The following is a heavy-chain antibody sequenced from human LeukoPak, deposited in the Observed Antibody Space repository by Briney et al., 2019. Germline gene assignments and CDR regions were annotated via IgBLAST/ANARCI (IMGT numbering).Heavy chain of an antibody. Sequence: GGSLRLSCAASGFIFNNYGIHWVRQAPGKGLEWVAFIRADGDSEFYAASVKGRFTISRDNSKDTLYLDINSLRAEDTAVYYCAKDYFHSSGFYTGGTFESWGQGTWSPSPQ. D-gene: IGHD3-22*01. V-gene: IGHV3-30*02. CDR1: GFIFNNYG. J-gene: IGHJ4*02. CDR3: AKDYFHSSGFYTGGTFES. CDR2: IRADGDSE.